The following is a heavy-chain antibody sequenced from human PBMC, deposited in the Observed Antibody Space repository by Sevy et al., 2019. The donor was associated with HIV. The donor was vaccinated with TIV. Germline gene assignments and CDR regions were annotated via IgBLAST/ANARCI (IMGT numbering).Heavy chain of an antibody. Sequence: ASVKVSCKASGGTLNTYVISWVRQAPGQGLEWMGGVIPVFATANYAQKFQGRVTITADESTSTAYMELSSLRSEDTAVYFCARSKSSRWLLYRYYFDYWGQGTLVTVSS. J-gene: IGHJ4*02. CDR1: GGTLNTYV. CDR3: ARSKSSRWLLYRYYFDY. CDR2: VIPVFATA. V-gene: IGHV1-69*13. D-gene: IGHD3-3*01.